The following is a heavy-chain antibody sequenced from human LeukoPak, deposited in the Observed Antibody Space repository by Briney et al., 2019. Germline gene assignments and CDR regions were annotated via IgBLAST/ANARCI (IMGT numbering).Heavy chain of an antibody. CDR2: ISASGGYT. CDR1: GFTFSSYG. J-gene: IGHJ4*02. V-gene: IGHV3-23*01. CDR3: AKEAGSGWSYFDC. D-gene: IGHD6-19*01. Sequence: GGSLRLSCAASGFTFSSYGMSWVRQAPGKGLEWVSGISASGGYTYYADSVRGRFTVSRDSSKNTLYLQLNSLRAEDTAVYSCAKEAGSGWSYFDCWGQGTLVTVSS.